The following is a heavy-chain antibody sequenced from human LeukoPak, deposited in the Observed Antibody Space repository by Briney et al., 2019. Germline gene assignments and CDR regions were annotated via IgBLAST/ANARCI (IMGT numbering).Heavy chain of an antibody. CDR2: ISGSGGST. Sequence: GSLRLSCAASGFTFSDFWMSWVRQAPGKGLEWVSAISGSGGSTYYADSVKGRFTISRDNSKNTLYLQMNSLRAEDTAVYYCAKIYCSSTSCPGLDLYYYYYGMDVWGQGTTVTVSS. CDR3: AKIYCSSTSCPGLDLYYYYYGMDV. V-gene: IGHV3-23*01. D-gene: IGHD2-2*01. CDR1: GFTFSDFW. J-gene: IGHJ6*02.